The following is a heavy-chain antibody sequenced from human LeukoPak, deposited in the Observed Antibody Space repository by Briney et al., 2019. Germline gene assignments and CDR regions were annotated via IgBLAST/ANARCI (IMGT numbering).Heavy chain of an antibody. CDR3: AKNRRVEATPVDY. CDR2: LSGTGGST. CDR1: GFKFGTYA. Sequence: PGASLRLSCEASGFKFGTYAMTWVRQAPGKGLEWVSTLSGTGGSTYYADSVKGRFTISRDNSENTLFLQMNSLKAEDTVIYYCAKNRRVEATPVDYWGQGTLVTVSS. J-gene: IGHJ4*02. D-gene: IGHD2-15*01. V-gene: IGHV3-23*01.